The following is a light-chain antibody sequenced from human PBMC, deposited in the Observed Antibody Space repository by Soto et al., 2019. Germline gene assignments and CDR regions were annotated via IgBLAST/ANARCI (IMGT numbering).Light chain of an antibody. CDR3: QQTKTTFT. CDR2: AAS. J-gene: IGKJ4*01. V-gene: IGKV1-39*01. CDR1: QSISTY. Sequence: DIQMTPSPSSLSESVGDRGTITCRASQSISTYLNWYQQKPGKVPKLLIYAASSLHSGVPSRFSGSRSGTVFTLIISSLQPENFATYFCQQTKTTFTFGGGTTVEIK.